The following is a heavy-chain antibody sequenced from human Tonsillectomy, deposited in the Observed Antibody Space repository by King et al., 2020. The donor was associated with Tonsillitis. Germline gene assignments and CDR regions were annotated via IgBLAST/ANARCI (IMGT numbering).Heavy chain of an antibody. CDR2: ISYDGSNK. Sequence: QLVQSGGGVVQPGRSLRLSCAASGFTFSSYAMHWVRQAPGKGLEWVAVISYDGSNKYYAGSEKGRFTISRDNYKKTLYLQMNSLRAEGMAVYYCAGGSSGWEYGYFDLWGRGVLVTVSS. D-gene: IGHD6-19*01. V-gene: IGHV3-30-3*01. CDR3: AGGSSGWEYGYFDL. J-gene: IGHJ2*01. CDR1: GFTFSSYA.